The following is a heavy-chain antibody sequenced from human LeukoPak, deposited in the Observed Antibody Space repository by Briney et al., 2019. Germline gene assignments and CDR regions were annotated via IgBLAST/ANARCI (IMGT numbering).Heavy chain of an antibody. CDR2: ISGRSATT. J-gene: IGHJ4*03. D-gene: IGHD1-26*01. V-gene: IGHV3-48*04. CDR1: GFSFGSYG. Sequence: GGSLRLSCAASGFSFGSYGLSWVRQAPGKGLQWVAYISGRSATTHYADSVEGRFTISRDNAKNSLYLQMSSLRAEDTAVYYCAKDRHPIVGATFDYWGQGTMVTVSS. CDR3: AKDRHPIVGATFDY.